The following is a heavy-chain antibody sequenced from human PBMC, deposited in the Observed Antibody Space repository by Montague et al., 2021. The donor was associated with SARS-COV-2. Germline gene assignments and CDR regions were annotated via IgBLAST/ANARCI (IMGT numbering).Heavy chain of an antibody. CDR2: ISDGGTST. CDR1: GFTFDSHA. D-gene: IGHD6-19*01. J-gene: IGHJ4*02. V-gene: IGHV3-23*01. Sequence: SLRLSCAGSGFTFDSHAMSWVCQAPGKGLEWVAGISDGGTSTYYADSVKGRLIISRDNSKSTLYLQIHSLRAEDTAVYYCAKDLETSGWYTFFFDSWGQGTLVTVSS. CDR3: AKDLETSGWYTFFFDS.